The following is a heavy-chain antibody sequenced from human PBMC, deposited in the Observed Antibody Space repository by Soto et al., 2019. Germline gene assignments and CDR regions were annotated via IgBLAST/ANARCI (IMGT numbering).Heavy chain of an antibody. Sequence: EVQLVESGGGLVQPGGSLRLSCAASGFTFSSHWMSWVRQAPGKGLEWVANIKQDGSQKYYLGSVKGRFTISRDNGKNSLYLQMSNLRVEDTAVYYCARDGHIQLWAIRDYWGQGTLVTVSS. CDR3: ARDGHIQLWAIRDY. CDR1: GFTFSSHW. CDR2: IKQDGSQK. V-gene: IGHV3-7*04. D-gene: IGHD1-1*01. J-gene: IGHJ4*02.